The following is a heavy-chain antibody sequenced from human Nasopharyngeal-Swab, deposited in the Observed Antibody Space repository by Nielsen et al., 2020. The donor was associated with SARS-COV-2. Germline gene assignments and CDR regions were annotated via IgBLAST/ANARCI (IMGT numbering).Heavy chain of an antibody. J-gene: IGHJ3*02. D-gene: IGHD1-7*01. V-gene: IGHV3-48*01. Sequence: WIRQPPGTGLEWVSYISSSSSTIYYADSVKGRFTISRDNAKNSLYLQMNSLRAEDTAVYYCARDIITGTIVGAFDIWGQGTMVTVSS. CDR3: ARDIITGTIVGAFDI. CDR2: ISSSSSTI.